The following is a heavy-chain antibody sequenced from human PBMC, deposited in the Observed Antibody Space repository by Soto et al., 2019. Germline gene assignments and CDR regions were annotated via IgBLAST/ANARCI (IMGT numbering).Heavy chain of an antibody. J-gene: IGHJ4*02. CDR2: IKGDGTNT. V-gene: IGHV3-74*01. CDR3: ARGLSGYYGFDY. CDR1: GFTFSSYW. D-gene: IGHD5-12*01. Sequence: EVQLVESGGGLVQFGGSLRLSCAASGFTFSSYWMHWVRQVPGKGLVWVSRIKGDGTNTGYADSVKGRFTISRVNVKNTLYLQMNSLRAEDTAVYYCARGLSGYYGFDYWGQGTLVTVSS.